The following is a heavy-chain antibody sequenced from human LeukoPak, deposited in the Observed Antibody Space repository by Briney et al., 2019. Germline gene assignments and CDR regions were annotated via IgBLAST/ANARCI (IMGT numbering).Heavy chain of an antibody. CDR3: ARDVDTATDQINDY. D-gene: IGHD5-18*01. CDR2: VSTYNGNT. CDR1: GYTFTSHG. J-gene: IGHJ4*02. V-gene: IGHV1-18*04. Sequence: ASVKVSCKASGYTFTSHGISWVRQAPGQGLEWMGWVSTYNGNTNYVPKYQGRVTMTTETSTSTAYMELRSLRSDDTAVYYCARDVDTATDQINDYWGQGTLVTVSS.